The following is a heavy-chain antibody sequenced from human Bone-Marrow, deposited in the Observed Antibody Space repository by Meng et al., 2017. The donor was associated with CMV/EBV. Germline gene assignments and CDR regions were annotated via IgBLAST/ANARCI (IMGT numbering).Heavy chain of an antibody. CDR2: IIPIFGTA. D-gene: IGHD2-2*01. CDR3: AAPDLDHCSSTSCYLGY. J-gene: IGHJ4*02. CDR1: GGTFSSYA. Sequence: SVKVSCKASGGTFSSYAISWVRQAPGQGLEWMGGIIPIFGTANYAQKFQGRVTITTDESTSTAYMELSSLRSEDTAVYYCAAPDLDHCSSTSCYLGYWGQGTLVTVSS. V-gene: IGHV1-69*05.